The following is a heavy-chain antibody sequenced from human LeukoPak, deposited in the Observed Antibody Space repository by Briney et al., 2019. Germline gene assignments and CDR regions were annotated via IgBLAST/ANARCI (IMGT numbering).Heavy chain of an antibody. Sequence: ASVKVSCKASGYTFTSYDINWVRQATGQGLEWMGWMNPNSGNTGYAQKFQGRVTMTRNTSISTAYMGLSSLRSEDTAVYYCARVDNPYYYGSGSYYHFDYWGQGTLVTVSS. J-gene: IGHJ4*02. V-gene: IGHV1-8*01. CDR2: MNPNSGNT. D-gene: IGHD3-10*01. CDR3: ARVDNPYYYGSGSYYHFDY. CDR1: GYTFTSYD.